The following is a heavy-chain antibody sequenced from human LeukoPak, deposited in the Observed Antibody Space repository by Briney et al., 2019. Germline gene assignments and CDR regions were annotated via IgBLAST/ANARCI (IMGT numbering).Heavy chain of an antibody. CDR2: IYYSGST. Sequence: SETLSLTCTVSGGSISSYYWSWIRRPPGKGLEWIGYIYYSGSTDYNPSLKSRVTISVDTSKNQFSLRLTSVTAADTAVYYCARGYYYYYMDVWGKGTTVTVSS. CDR3: ARGYYYYYMDV. CDR1: GGSISSYY. J-gene: IGHJ6*03. V-gene: IGHV4-59*01.